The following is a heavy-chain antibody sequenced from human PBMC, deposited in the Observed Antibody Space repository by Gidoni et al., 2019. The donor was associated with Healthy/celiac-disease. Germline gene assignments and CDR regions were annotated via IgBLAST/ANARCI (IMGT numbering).Heavy chain of an antibody. D-gene: IGHD6-6*01. J-gene: IGHJ5*02. V-gene: IGHV4-39*01. CDR1: GGSISSSSYS. CDR3: ALGRRGSSSLGFDP. Sequence: QLQLQESGPGLVKPSETLSLTCTVSGGSISSSSYSWGWIRQPPGKGLEWIGSIYYSGSTYYNPSLKSRVTISVDTSKNQFSLKLSSVTAADTAVYYCALGRRGSSSLGFDPWGQGTLVTVSS. CDR2: IYYSGST.